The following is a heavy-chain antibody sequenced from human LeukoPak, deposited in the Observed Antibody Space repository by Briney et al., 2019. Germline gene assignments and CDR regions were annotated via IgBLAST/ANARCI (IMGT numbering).Heavy chain of an antibody. J-gene: IGHJ6*03. CDR3: ARQGPGQLVPYYYMDV. V-gene: IGHV4-4*09. D-gene: IGHD6-6*01. CDR2: IYTSGST. Sequence: SETLSLTCTVSGGSISSYYWSWIRQPPGKRLEWIGYIYTSGSTNYNPSLKSRVSISVDTSKNKFSLKLSSVTAADTAVYYCARQGPGQLVPYYYMDVWGKGTTVTVSS. CDR1: GGSISSYY.